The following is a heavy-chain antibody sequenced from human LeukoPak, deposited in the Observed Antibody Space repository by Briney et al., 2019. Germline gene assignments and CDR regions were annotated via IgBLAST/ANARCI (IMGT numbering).Heavy chain of an antibody. D-gene: IGHD4/OR15-4a*01. CDR1: GYTFTGYF. Sequence: ASVKVSCKASGYTFTGYFVHWVRQAPGQGLQWMGWINPNTGGTNYAQKFQGRVTMTRDTSISTAYMELSRLRSDDRAVYYCASGDYGDPPLNYWGQGTLVTVSS. CDR2: INPNTGGT. V-gene: IGHV1-2*02. J-gene: IGHJ4*02. CDR3: ASGDYGDPPLNY.